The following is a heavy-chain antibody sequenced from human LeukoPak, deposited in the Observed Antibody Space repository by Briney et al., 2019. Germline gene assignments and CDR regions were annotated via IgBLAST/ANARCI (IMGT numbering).Heavy chain of an antibody. V-gene: IGHV4-34*01. CDR1: GGSFSGYY. D-gene: IGHD2-2*01. J-gene: IGHJ5*02. CDR2: INHSGST. CDR3: ARGADIVVVPAAHLNRFDP. Sequence: PSETLSLTCAVYGGSFSGYYWSWIRQPPGKGLEWIGEINHSGSTNYNPSLKSRVTISVDTSKNQFSLKLSSVTAADTAVYYCARGADIVVVPAAHLNRFDPWGQGTLVTVSS.